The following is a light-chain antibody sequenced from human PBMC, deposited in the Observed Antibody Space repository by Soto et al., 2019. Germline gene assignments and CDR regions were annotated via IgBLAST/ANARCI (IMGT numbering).Light chain of an antibody. CDR1: QSISSSY. CDR2: DAS. CDR3: QQFGSSGPLT. Sequence: ESVLTQSPGTLSLSPGKRATLSCRASQSISSSYLAWYQQKPGQVPKLLIYDASTRATAIPDRFSGSGSATDLSPTIIRLEHEDSAVYYCQQFGSSGPLTFGGGTKVDIK. V-gene: IGKV3-20*01. J-gene: IGKJ4*01.